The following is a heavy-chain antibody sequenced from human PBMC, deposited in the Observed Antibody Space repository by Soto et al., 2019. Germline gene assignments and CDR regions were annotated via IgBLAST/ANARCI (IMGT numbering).Heavy chain of an antibody. J-gene: IGHJ6*02. V-gene: IGHV3-21*01. CDR3: ARDNGDYPLPYGMDV. CDR2: ISSSSSYI. Sequence: EVQLVESGGGLVKPGGSLRLSCAASGFTFSSYSMNWVRQAPGKGLEWVSSISSSSSYIYYADSVKGRFTISRDNAKNSLYLQMNSLRAEDTAVYYCARDNGDYPLPYGMDVWGQGTTVTVSS. D-gene: IGHD4-17*01. CDR1: GFTFSSYS.